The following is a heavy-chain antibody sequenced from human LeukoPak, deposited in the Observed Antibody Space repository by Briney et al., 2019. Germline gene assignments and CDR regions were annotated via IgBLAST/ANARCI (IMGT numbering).Heavy chain of an antibody. D-gene: IGHD6-13*01. CDR1: GYTFTGYY. CDR3: ARDERIAAAGSGPVDY. V-gene: IGHV1-46*01. Sequence: ASVTVSCKASGYTFTGYYMHWVRQAPGQGLEWMGIINPSGGSTSYAQKFQGRVTMTRDTSTSTVYMELSSLRSEDTAVYYCARDERIAAAGSGPVDYWGQGTLVTVSS. J-gene: IGHJ4*02. CDR2: INPSGGST.